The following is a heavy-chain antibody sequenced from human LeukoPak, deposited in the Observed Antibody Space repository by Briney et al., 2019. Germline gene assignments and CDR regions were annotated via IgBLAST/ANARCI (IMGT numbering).Heavy chain of an antibody. Sequence: GGSLRLSCAGSGFIFGSYWMSWVRQAPGKGLEWVANIKQDGSDKYYVDSVKGRFTVSRDNAKNSLYLQMNSLRDEDTAVYYCASSGSYRFDYWGQGTLVTVSS. CDR2: IKQDGSDK. D-gene: IGHD1-26*01. V-gene: IGHV3-7*01. CDR3: ASSGSYRFDY. CDR1: GFIFGSYW. J-gene: IGHJ4*02.